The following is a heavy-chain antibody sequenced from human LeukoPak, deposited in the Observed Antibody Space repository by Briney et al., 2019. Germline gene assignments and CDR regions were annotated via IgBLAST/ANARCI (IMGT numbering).Heavy chain of an antibody. CDR1: GFTFSSYG. CDR2: IRYDGSNK. D-gene: IGHD3-16*01. CDR3: AKGHTGGAFDI. V-gene: IGHV3-30*02. Sequence: GGSLRLSCAASGFTFSSYGMHWVRQAPGKGLEWVAFIRYDGSNKYYADSVEGRFTISRDNSKNTLYPQMNSLRAEDTAVYYCAKGHTGGAFDIWGQGTMVTVSS. J-gene: IGHJ3*02.